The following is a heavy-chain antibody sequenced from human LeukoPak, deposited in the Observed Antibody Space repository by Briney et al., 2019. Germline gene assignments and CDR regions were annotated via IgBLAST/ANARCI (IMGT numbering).Heavy chain of an antibody. CDR3: ARDSSYGGNGNAFDI. CDR2: IYYSGST. D-gene: IGHD4-23*01. Sequence: GSLRLSCAASGFTFSSYGMSWIRQPPGKGLEWIGYIYYSGSTNYNPSLKSRVTISVDTSKNQFSLKLSSVTAADTAVYYCARDSSYGGNGNAFDIWGQGTMVTVSS. CDR1: GFTFSSYG. J-gene: IGHJ3*02. V-gene: IGHV4-59*01.